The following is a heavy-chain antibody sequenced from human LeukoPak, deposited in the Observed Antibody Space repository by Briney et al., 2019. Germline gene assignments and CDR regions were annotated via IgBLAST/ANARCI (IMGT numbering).Heavy chain of an antibody. CDR2: ISWNSGSI. CDR3: AKDSTNYGSGSYYNVGYFDY. CDR1: GFTFDDYA. Sequence: GGSLRLSCAASGFTFDDYAMHWVRQAPGKGLEWVSGISWNSGSIGYADSVKGRFTISRDNAKNSLYLQMNSLRAEDTALYYCAKDSTNYGSGSYYNVGYFDYWGQGTLVTVSS. V-gene: IGHV3-9*01. D-gene: IGHD3-10*01. J-gene: IGHJ4*02.